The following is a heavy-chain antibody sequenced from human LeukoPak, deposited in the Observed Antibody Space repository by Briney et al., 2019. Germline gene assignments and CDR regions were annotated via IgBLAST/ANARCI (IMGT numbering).Heavy chain of an antibody. CDR1: GFTFSSYS. Sequence: GGSLRLSCAASGFTFSSYSINWVRQAPGKGLEWVSYISSSSTISYADSVKGRFTISRDNANNSLYLQMNSLRDEDTAVYYCARGGTSSSLAYWGQGTLVTVSS. J-gene: IGHJ4*02. CDR3: ARGGTSSSLAY. V-gene: IGHV3-48*02. D-gene: IGHD4-23*01. CDR2: ISSSSTI.